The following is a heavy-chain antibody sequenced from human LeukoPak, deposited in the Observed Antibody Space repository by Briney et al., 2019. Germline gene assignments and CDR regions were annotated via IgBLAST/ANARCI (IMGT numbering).Heavy chain of an antibody. V-gene: IGHV4-59*01. CDR3: ARGRDVYSEGTFDI. J-gene: IGHJ3*02. CDR2: IYYSGST. D-gene: IGHD5-24*01. Sequence: PSETLSLTCTVSGGSISSYYWSWIRQPPGKGLEWIGFIYYSGSTNYNPSLKSRVTVSVDTSKNQFSLRLSSVTAAETAVYYCARGRDVYSEGTFDIWGHGTVVTVSS. CDR1: GGSISSYY.